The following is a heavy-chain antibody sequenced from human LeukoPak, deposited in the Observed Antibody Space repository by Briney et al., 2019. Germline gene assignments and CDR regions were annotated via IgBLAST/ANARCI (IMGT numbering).Heavy chain of an antibody. CDR3: ASPGDFWSGYSHYYYYYMDV. Sequence: GGSLRLSCAASGFTFSSYSMNWVRQAPGKGLEWVSYISSSSSTIYYADSVKGRFTISRDNAKNSLYLQMNSLRAEDTAVYYCASPGDFWSGYSHYYYYYMDVWGKGTTVTVSS. CDR1: GFTFSSYS. CDR2: ISSSSSTI. D-gene: IGHD3-3*01. J-gene: IGHJ6*03. V-gene: IGHV3-48*01.